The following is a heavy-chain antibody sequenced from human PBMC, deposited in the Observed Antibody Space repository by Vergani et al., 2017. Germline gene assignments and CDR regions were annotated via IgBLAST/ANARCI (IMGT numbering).Heavy chain of an antibody. Sequence: EVQLVQSGAEVKKPGESLKISCKGSGYSFTSYWIGWVRQMPGKGLEWMGIIYPGDSDTRYSPSFQGHVTISADKSIITAYLQWSSLKASDTAMDYCARLERDSSGYYWFDPWGQGTLGTVSS. D-gene: IGHD3-22*01. CDR1: GYSFTSYW. J-gene: IGHJ5*02. CDR3: ARLERDSSGYYWFDP. V-gene: IGHV5-51*03. CDR2: IYPGDSDT.